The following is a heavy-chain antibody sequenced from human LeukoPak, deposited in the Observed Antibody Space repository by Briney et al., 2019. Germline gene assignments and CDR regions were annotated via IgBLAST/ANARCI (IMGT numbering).Heavy chain of an antibody. V-gene: IGHV3-23*01. CDR3: AKKAYSYYYDSSGYYPDY. CDR1: GFTFSSYA. Sequence: GGSLRLSCAASGFTFSSYAMSWVRQAPGKGLEWVSAISGSGGSTYYADSVKGRFTISRDNSKNTLYLQMNSLRAEDTAVYYCAKKAYSYYYDSSGYYPDYWGQGTLVTVSS. J-gene: IGHJ4*02. CDR2: ISGSGGST. D-gene: IGHD3-22*01.